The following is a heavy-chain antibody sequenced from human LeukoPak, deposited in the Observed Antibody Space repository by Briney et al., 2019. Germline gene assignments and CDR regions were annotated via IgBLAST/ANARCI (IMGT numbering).Heavy chain of an antibody. CDR2: IYYSGST. Sequence: SETLSLTCTVSVRSISSDYWSWSPQPPGKGLEWIGCIYYSGSTNYKSSLKSRVTISVDTSKNQFSLKLSSVTAADTAVYYCARTTMVRGTYYMDVWGKGTTVTVSS. CDR1: VRSISSDY. V-gene: IGHV4-59*01. CDR3: ARTTMVRGTYYMDV. J-gene: IGHJ6*03. D-gene: IGHD3-10*01.